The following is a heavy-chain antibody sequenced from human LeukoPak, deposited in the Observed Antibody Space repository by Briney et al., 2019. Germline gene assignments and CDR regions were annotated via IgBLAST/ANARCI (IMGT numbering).Heavy chain of an antibody. V-gene: IGHV4-39*07. J-gene: IGHJ6*03. CDR1: GGSISSSSYY. CDR3: ARALYYYYYYMDV. Sequence: SETLSLTCTVSGGSISSSSYYWGWIRQPPGKGLEWIGSIYYSGSTYYDPSLKSRVTISVDTSKNQFSLKLSSVTAADTAVYYCARALYYYYYYMDVWGKGTTVTVSS. CDR2: IYYSGST.